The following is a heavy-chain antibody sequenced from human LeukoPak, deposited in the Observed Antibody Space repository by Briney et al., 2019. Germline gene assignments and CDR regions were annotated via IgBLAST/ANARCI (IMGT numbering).Heavy chain of an antibody. Sequence: SETLSLTCTVSGGSISSGGYYWSWIRQHPGKGLEWIGYTYYSGSTYYNPSLKSRVTISVDTSKNQFSLKLTSVTAADTAVYYCARGVPPDSSSWYDEGWFDPWGQGTLVTVS. CDR3: ARGVPPDSSSWYDEGWFDP. CDR1: GGSISSGGYY. V-gene: IGHV4-31*03. CDR2: TYYSGST. J-gene: IGHJ5*02. D-gene: IGHD6-13*01.